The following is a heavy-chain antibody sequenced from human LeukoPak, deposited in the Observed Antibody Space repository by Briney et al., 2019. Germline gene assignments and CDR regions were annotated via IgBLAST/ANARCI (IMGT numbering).Heavy chain of an antibody. V-gene: IGHV4-59*11. D-gene: IGHD1-1*01. Sequence: SETLSLTCTVSGGSISSHYWSWIRQPPGKGLEWIGYIYYSGSTNYNPSLKSRVTISVDTSKNQFSLKLSSVTAADTAVYYCARAPPTGTTRWFDPWGQGTLVTVSS. J-gene: IGHJ5*02. CDR2: IYYSGST. CDR1: GGSISSHY. CDR3: ARAPPTGTTRWFDP.